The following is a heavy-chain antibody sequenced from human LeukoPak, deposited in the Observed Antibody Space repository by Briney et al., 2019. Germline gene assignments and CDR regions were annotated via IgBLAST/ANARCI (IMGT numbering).Heavy chain of an antibody. Sequence: SETLSLTCTVSGGSISSYYWSWIRQPPGKGLEWIGYIYYSGSTNYNPSLKSRVTISVDTSKNQFSLKLSSVTAADTAVYYCARGGYSYGQYYYYGMDAWGQGTTVTVSS. J-gene: IGHJ6*02. D-gene: IGHD5-18*01. CDR3: ARGGYSYGQYYYYGMDA. CDR1: GGSISSYY. V-gene: IGHV4-59*01. CDR2: IYYSGST.